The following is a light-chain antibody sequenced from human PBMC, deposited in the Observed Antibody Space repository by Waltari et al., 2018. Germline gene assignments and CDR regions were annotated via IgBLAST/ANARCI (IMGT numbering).Light chain of an antibody. CDR1: QSLLHTDGKTY. CDR2: EVS. CDR3: MQGIHLIS. J-gene: IGKJ5*01. V-gene: IGKV2-29*02. Sequence: IVMTQTLLSLSLTPGQSASISCKSSQSLLHTDGKTYLHWYLQKPGQPPQLLMYEVSRRFTGVPERFSGSGSGTDFTLTIRRVEADDVGIYYCMQGIHLISFGQGTRLEIK.